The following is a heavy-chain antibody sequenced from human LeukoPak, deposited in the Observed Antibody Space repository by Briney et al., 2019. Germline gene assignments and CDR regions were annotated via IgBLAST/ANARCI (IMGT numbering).Heavy chain of an antibody. J-gene: IGHJ4*02. CDR2: VKSGNYDI. Sequence: GGSLRLSCAASGFTFNTYSMNWVRQAPGKGLEWLSYVKSGNYDIQYADSVTGLFTVSRDSATNSLYLQMNDLKAEDTAVYYCARDSDWAFDYWGQGSLVTVSS. D-gene: IGHD3-9*01. V-gene: IGHV3-48*01. CDR1: GFTFNTYS. CDR3: ARDSDWAFDY.